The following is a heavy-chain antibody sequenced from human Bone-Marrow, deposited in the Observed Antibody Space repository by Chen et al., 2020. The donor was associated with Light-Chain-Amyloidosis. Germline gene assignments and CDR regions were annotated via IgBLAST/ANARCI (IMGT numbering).Heavy chain of an antibody. Sequence: EVQLEQSGPEVKKPGESLKISCKGSGYTFPNYWIGWGRQMPGKGLEWREVIYPDDSDARYSPSFEGQVTISADKSITTAYLQWRSLKASDTAMYYCARRRDGYNFDYWGQGTLVTVSS. D-gene: IGHD5-12*01. CDR2: IYPDDSDA. J-gene: IGHJ4*02. CDR3: ARRRDGYNFDY. V-gene: IGHV5-51*01. CDR1: GYTFPNYW.